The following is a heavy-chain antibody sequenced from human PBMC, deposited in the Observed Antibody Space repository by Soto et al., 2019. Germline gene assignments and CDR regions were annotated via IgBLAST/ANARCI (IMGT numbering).Heavy chain of an antibody. CDR2: ISYDGSNK. CDR3: AREQVSAAIQSLTRDY. Sequence: GGSLRLSCAASGFTFSSYAMSWVRQAPGKGLEWVAVISYDGSNKYYADSVKGRFTISRDNSKNTLYLQMNSLRAEDTAVYYYAREQVSAAIQSLTRDYWGQGTLVIVSA. CDR1: GFTFSSYA. V-gene: IGHV3-30-3*01. D-gene: IGHD2-2*02. J-gene: IGHJ4*02.